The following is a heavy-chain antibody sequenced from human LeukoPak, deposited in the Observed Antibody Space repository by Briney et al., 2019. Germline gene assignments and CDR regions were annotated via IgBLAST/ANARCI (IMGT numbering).Heavy chain of an antibody. Sequence: PGRSLRLSCAASGFTFSSYALHWVRQAPGKGLEWVAVISYDGRNKYYADSVKGRFTISRDNSKNTLYLQMNSLRPEDTAVYHCARASTSYSSGLDAFDIWGQGTMVTVSS. CDR2: ISYDGRNK. CDR3: ARASTSYSSGLDAFDI. D-gene: IGHD6-19*01. V-gene: IGHV3-30*04. CDR1: GFTFSSYA. J-gene: IGHJ3*02.